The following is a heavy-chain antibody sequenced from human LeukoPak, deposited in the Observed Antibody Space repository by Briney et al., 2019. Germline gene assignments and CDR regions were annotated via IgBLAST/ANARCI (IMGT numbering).Heavy chain of an antibody. Sequence: GGPLRLSCVASGFTFNTYWVNWVRQAPGKGLEWVAHIKQDGSEKCYVDSVKGRFTVSRDNAKRSLYLQVNSLRAEDTAVYYCARGGKIAGYYYFYMDVWGKGTTVIVSS. D-gene: IGHD2/OR15-2a*01. J-gene: IGHJ6*03. CDR1: GFTFNTYW. V-gene: IGHV3-7*01. CDR3: ARGGKIAGYYYFYMDV. CDR2: IKQDGSEK.